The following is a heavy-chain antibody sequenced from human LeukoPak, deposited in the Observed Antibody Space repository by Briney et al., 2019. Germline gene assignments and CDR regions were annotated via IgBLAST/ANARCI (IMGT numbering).Heavy chain of an antibody. CDR3: ARDYDGYKYDY. Sequence: SETLSLTCTVSGGSISSSSYYWGCIRQPPGKGLEWIGSIYYSGSTYYNPSLKSRVTISVDTSKNQFSLKLSSVTAADTAVYYCARDYDGYKYDYWGQGTLVTVSS. CDR1: GGSISSSSYY. J-gene: IGHJ4*02. V-gene: IGHV4-39*07. CDR2: IYYSGST. D-gene: IGHD5-24*01.